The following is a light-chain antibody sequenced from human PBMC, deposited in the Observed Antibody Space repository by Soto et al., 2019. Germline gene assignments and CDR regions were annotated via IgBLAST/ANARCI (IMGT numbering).Light chain of an antibody. Sequence: PVERATLSCRASQSVSSSYLAWYQPKPGQAPRLLIYDASNRATGIPARFSVSGSGTDFTLAIRSLEPEDFAVYYCQQRSNWLTFGGGTQVDIK. CDR2: DAS. V-gene: IGKV3D-20*02. CDR1: QSVSSSY. J-gene: IGKJ4*01. CDR3: QQRSNWLT.